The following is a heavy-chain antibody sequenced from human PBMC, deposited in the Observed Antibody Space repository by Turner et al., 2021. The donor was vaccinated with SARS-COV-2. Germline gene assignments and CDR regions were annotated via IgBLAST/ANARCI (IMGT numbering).Heavy chain of an antibody. J-gene: IGHJ4*02. CDR3: TRRGIAAAGNDY. Sequence: VRLVESGGDFVHPGGSLRLSWVGSGFTFSDHWMHWVRQGPGKGLVWVSRISDDGSSASYGGSVRGRFTVSRDNAKNTLYLQMNSLRPDDTGVYYCTRRGIAAAGNDYWGQGTLVTVSS. V-gene: IGHV3-74*01. CDR1: GFTFSDHW. D-gene: IGHD6-13*01. CDR2: ISDDGSSA.